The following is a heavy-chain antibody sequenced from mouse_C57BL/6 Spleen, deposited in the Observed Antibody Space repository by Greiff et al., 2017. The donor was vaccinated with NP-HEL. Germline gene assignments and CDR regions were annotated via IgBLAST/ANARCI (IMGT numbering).Heavy chain of an antibody. D-gene: IGHD2-1*01. CDR3: ARPGYGNYDYAMDY. Sequence: EVKLVESGGGLVKPGGSLKLSCAASGFTFSDYGMHWVRQAPEKGLEWVAYISSGSSTIYYADTVKGRFTISRDNAKNTLFLQMTSLRSEDTAMYYCARPGYGNYDYAMDYWGQGTSVTVSS. CDR2: ISSGSSTI. V-gene: IGHV5-17*01. CDR1: GFTFSDYG. J-gene: IGHJ4*01.